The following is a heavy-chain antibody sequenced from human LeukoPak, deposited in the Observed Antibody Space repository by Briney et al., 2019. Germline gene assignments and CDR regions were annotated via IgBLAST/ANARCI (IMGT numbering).Heavy chain of an antibody. D-gene: IGHD2/OR15-2a*01. CDR3: ATYLQSGPIDS. J-gene: IGHJ4*02. CDR1: GFTFSDYY. V-gene: IGHV3-11*04. Sequence: PGGSLRLSCAASGFTFSDYYMSWIRQAPGKGLEWVSYISSSGSTIYYADSVKGRFTISRDNAKNSLSLQMNSLRGEDTGVYYCATYLQSGPIDSWGQGTLVTVSS. CDR2: ISSSGSTI.